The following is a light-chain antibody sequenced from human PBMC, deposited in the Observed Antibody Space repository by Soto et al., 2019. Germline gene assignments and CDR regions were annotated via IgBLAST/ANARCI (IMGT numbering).Light chain of an antibody. J-gene: IGLJ2*01. CDR3: SSYAGSNNVV. V-gene: IGLV2-8*01. Sequence: QSVLTQPPSASGSPGQSVTISCTGTSSDVGGYNYVSWYQQYPGKAPKLMIYEVNKRPSGVPDRFSGSKSGNTASLTVSGLQAEDEADYYCSSYAGSNNVVFGGGTKLTVL. CDR2: EVN. CDR1: SSDVGGYNY.